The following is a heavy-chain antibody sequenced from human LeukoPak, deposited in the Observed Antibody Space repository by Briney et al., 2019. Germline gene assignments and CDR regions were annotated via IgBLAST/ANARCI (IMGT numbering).Heavy chain of an antibody. CDR3: ARSYDFWSGKTTIDP. CDR1: GGSMSGSSYY. J-gene: IGHJ5*02. V-gene: IGHV4-39*01. D-gene: IGHD3-3*01. Sequence: PSETLSLTCTVSGGSMSGSSYYWGWIRQPPGKGLEWIGSIYYSGSTYYNPSLKSRVTISVDTSKNQFSLKLSSVTAADTAVYYCARSYDFWSGKTTIDPWGQGTLVTVSS. CDR2: IYYSGST.